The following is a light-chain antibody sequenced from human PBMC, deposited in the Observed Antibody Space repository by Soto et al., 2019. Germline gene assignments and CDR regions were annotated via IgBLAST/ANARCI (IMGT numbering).Light chain of an antibody. Sequence: EIVLTQSPGTLSLSPGERATLSCRASQSVSTTYLAWYQQKPGQAPRLLIYGASSRATGVPDRVSGSGSGTDLPLTISRLEPEDFAVYYCQHYDNSTPRFTFGPGTRVDIK. CDR2: GAS. CDR3: QHYDNSTPRFT. V-gene: IGKV3-20*01. CDR1: QSVSTTY. J-gene: IGKJ3*01.